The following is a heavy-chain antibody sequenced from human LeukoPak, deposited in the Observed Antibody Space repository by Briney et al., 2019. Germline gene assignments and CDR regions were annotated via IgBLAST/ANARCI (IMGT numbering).Heavy chain of an antibody. CDR2: ISSSSSTI. CDR3: ARTYYDYNWGSYRLDY. D-gene: IGHD3-16*02. CDR1: GFTFSSYS. Sequence: GGSLRLSCAASGFTFSSYSMNWVRQAPGKGLEWVSYISSSSSTIYYADSVKGRFTISRDNAKNSLYLQMNSLRDEDTAVYYCARTYYDYNWGSYRLDYWGQGTLVTVSS. V-gene: IGHV3-48*02. J-gene: IGHJ4*02.